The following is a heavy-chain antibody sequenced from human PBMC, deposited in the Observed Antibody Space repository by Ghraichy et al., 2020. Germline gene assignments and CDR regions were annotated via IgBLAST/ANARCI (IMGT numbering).Heavy chain of an antibody. CDR3: ARGLAYCSGGTCYVPLRAFDI. J-gene: IGHJ3*02. D-gene: IGHD2-15*01. CDR1: GGSFSGYY. CDR2: INHSGST. Sequence: SETLSLTCAVYGGSFSGYYWSWIRQPPGKGLEWIGEINHSGSTNYNPSLKSRVTISVDTSKNQFSLKLSSVTAADTAVYYCARGLAYCSGGTCYVPLRAFDIWGQGTMVTVSS. V-gene: IGHV4-34*01.